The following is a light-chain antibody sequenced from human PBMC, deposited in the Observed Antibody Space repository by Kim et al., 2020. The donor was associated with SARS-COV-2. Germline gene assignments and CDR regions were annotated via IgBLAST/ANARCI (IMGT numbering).Light chain of an antibody. CDR3: QTYDNSLSGYV. Sequence: QSVLTQPPSVSGAPGQRVTISCTGSRSNIGAGYDVHWYQQLPGAAPKLLIFGNSNRPSGVPDRFSGFKSGTSASLAITGLQADDEADYYCQTYDNSLSGYVFGTGTKVTVL. J-gene: IGLJ1*01. V-gene: IGLV1-40*01. CDR1: RSNIGAGYD. CDR2: GNS.